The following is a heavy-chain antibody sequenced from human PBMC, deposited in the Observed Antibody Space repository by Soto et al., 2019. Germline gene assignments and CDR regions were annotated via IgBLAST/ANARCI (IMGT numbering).Heavy chain of an antibody. CDR1: GFTFSSYA. Sequence: GGSLRLSCAASGFTFSSYAMHWVRQAPGKGLEWVAVISYDGSNKYYADSVKGRFTISRDNSKNTLYLQMNSLSAEDTAVYYCAREDIVVVTATPTPFDYWGQGTLVTVSS. CDR3: AREDIVVVTATPTPFDY. D-gene: IGHD2-21*02. V-gene: IGHV3-30-3*01. CDR2: ISYDGSNK. J-gene: IGHJ4*02.